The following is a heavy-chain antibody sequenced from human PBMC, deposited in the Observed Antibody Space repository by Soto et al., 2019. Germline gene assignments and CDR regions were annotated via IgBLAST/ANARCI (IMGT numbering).Heavy chain of an antibody. CDR3: AREVVGVVETPSLWFDP. CDR2: MNTNTNST. V-gene: IGHV1-8*01. CDR1: GYTFTTHD. D-gene: IGHD2-15*01. J-gene: IGHJ5*02. Sequence: QVQLVQSGAEAKRPGASVKVSCKASGYTFTTHDIHWVRQAPGQGLEWMGWMNTNTNSTDCAQKFQGRVTLTWNTSISAAYLELRRRKFDNTAVYYCAREVVGVVETPSLWFDPWGQGTLVNVSS.